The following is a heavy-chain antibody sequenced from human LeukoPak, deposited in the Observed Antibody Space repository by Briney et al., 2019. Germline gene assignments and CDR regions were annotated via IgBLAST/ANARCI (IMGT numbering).Heavy chain of an antibody. J-gene: IGHJ4*02. CDR1: GFTFSSYA. D-gene: IGHD6-13*01. V-gene: IGHV3-30*04. CDR2: ISYDGSNK. CDR3: ARDSSSYFDY. Sequence: GGSLRLSCAASGFTFSSYAMHWVRQAPGKGLEWVAVISYDGSNKYYADSVKGRFTISRDNSKNTLYLQMNSLRAEDTAMYYCARDSSSYFDYWGQGTLVTVSS.